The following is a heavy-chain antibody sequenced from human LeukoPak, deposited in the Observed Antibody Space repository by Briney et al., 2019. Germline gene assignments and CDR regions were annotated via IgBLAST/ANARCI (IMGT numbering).Heavy chain of an antibody. Sequence: ESGGSLRLSCSASGFTLSDYVMHWVRQAPGKGLEWVASLHYDGIKKYYAASVKGRFTISRDNSKNTLYLQMNSLRAEDTAVYYCAKDPDCTSGVCYTFFDYWGQGTLVTVSS. CDR3: AKDPDCTSGVCYTFFDY. CDR2: LHYDGIKK. J-gene: IGHJ4*02. D-gene: IGHD2-8*01. CDR1: GFTLSDYV. V-gene: IGHV3-30*02.